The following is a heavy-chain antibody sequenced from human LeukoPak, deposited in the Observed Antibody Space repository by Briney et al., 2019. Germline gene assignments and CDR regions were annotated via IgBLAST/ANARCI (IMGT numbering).Heavy chain of an antibody. CDR2: IYPGDSDT. J-gene: IGHJ4*02. CDR3: ARLGYSYGGDDYFDY. D-gene: IGHD5-18*01. CDR1: GYSFSRYW. V-gene: IGHV5-51*01. Sequence: GESLKISCKGSGYSFSRYWIGWARQMPGKGLEWMGIIYPGDSDTRYSPSFQGQVTISADKSISTAYLQWSSLKASDTAMYHCARLGYSYGGDDYFDYWGQGTLVTVSS.